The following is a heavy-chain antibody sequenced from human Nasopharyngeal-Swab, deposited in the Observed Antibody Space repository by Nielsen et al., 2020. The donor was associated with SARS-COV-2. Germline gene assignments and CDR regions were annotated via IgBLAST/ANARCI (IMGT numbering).Heavy chain of an antibody. CDR1: GFTFSSYW. Sequence: GESLKISCAASGFTFSSYWMSWVRQAPGKGLEWVANIKQDGSEKYYVDSVKGRFTISRDNAKNSLYLQMNSLRAEDTAVHYCARSHRDYYDSSGSDDYWGQGTLVTVSS. J-gene: IGHJ4*02. CDR3: ARSHRDYYDSSGSDDY. V-gene: IGHV3-7*03. CDR2: IKQDGSEK. D-gene: IGHD3-22*01.